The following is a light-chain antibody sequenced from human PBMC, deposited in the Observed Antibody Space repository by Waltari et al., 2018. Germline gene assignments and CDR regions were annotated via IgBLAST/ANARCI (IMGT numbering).Light chain of an antibody. CDR1: QDISNY. V-gene: IGKV1-33*01. J-gene: IGKJ2*01. CDR3: QQYDNLPYT. CDR2: DAS. Sequence: DIQMTQSPSSLSASVGDRVTITCQASQDISNYLNWYQQRPGKAPKLLIYDASNLETGVPSRFSGGGSGTDFTFTISSLQPEDIATYYCQQYDNLPYTFDQGTKLEIK.